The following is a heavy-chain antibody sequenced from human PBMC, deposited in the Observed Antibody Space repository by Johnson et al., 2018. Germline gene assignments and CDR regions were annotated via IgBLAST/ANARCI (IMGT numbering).Heavy chain of an antibody. J-gene: IGHJ6*03. CDR3: TTHSTGIAVADPYYYYYYMDV. V-gene: IGHV3-66*01. Sequence: VQLVQSGGGVVQPGRSLRLSCAASGFTFSSYWMHWVRQAPGKGLEWVSVIYSGGSTYYADAVKGRVTIPCDNSKNTLYLQMNSLRAEDTAVYYCTTHSTGIAVADPYYYYYYMDVWGKGTTVTVSS. CDR2: IYSGGST. CDR1: GFTFSSYW. D-gene: IGHD6-19*01.